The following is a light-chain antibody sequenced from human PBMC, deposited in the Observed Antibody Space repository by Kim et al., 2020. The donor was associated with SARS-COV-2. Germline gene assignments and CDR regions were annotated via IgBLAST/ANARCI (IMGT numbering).Light chain of an antibody. V-gene: IGLV1-51*01. CDR3: VTWDISLSEVL. CDR1: NSNIGNHY. J-gene: IGLJ2*01. CDR2: DNN. Sequence: GQKVTISCSGSNSNIGNHYVSWYQHLPGTAPKLLIYDNNQRPSGIPDRFSGSKSGTSATLGITGLQTGDEADYYCVTWDISLSEVLFGGGTQLTVL.